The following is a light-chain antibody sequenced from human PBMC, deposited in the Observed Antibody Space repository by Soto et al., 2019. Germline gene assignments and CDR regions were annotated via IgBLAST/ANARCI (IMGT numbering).Light chain of an antibody. J-gene: IGLJ1*01. CDR1: SSESGGYKY. Sequence: LTQPAPLSGSPGQSITLSCTGTSSESGGYKYVSWYQQHPGKAPKLMIYDVSNRPSGVSNRFSGSKSGNTASLTISGLQAEDEADYYCSSYTSSSTLASYVFGTGTKVTVL. CDR3: SSYTSSSTLASYV. CDR2: DVS. V-gene: IGLV2-14*01.